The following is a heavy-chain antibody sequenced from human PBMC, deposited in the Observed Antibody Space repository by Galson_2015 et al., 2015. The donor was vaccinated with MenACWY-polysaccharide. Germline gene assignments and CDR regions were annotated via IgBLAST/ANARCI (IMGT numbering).Heavy chain of an antibody. Sequence: SLRLSCAASGFTFSSYSMNWVRQAPGKGLEWVSYISSSSSTIYYADSVKGRFTISRDNAKNSLFLQMNSLRAEDTAVYYRARLHCSSTSCYPTDYYYYGMDVWGQGTTVTASS. CDR2: ISSSSSTI. CDR3: ARLHCSSTSCYPTDYYYYGMDV. D-gene: IGHD2-2*01. J-gene: IGHJ6*02. CDR1: GFTFSSYS. V-gene: IGHV3-48*01.